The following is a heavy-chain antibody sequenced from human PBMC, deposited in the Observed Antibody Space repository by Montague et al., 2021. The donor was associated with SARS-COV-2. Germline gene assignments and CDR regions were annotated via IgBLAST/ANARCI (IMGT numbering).Heavy chain of an antibody. Sequence: SLRLSCAASGLTFSSYDSHWVRQGTGKGLEWVPAVDTAGDPYYADSVKGRFTISRENAKNYVYLQLDSLRAGDTAVYYCARDLEWFGELVDAFDIWGQGTMVTVSS. J-gene: IGHJ3*02. D-gene: IGHD3-10*01. V-gene: IGHV3-13*05. CDR3: ARDLEWFGELVDAFDI. CDR2: VDTAGDP. CDR1: GLTFSSYD.